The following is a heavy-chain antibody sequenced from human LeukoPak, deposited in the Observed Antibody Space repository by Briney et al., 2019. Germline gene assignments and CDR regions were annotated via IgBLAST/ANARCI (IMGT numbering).Heavy chain of an antibody. CDR3: ARDPTTYYYYYGMDV. D-gene: IGHD1-1*01. CDR1: GYTFTSYG. Sequence: ASVTVSCKASGYTFTSYGTSWVRQAPGQGLEWMGWISAYNGNTNYAQKLQGRVTMTTDTSTSTAYMELRSLRSDDTAVYYCARDPTTYYYYYGMDVWGQGTTVTVSS. CDR2: ISAYNGNT. V-gene: IGHV1-18*01. J-gene: IGHJ6*02.